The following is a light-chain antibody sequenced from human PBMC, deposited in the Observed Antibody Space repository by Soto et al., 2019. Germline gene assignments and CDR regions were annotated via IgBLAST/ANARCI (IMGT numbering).Light chain of an antibody. CDR1: RDVYINA. V-gene: IGKV3-20*01. J-gene: IGKJ3*01. CDR2: GAS. Sequence: VVLTQSQATLSLSPGEPATLSCRASRDVYINALAWYQQKPGRTPTLLIYGASTRATGIPHRFGATGSGTEFSLTISSVEPEDFAVYYCQQYGASPFTFGPGTRVQI. CDR3: QQYGASPFT.